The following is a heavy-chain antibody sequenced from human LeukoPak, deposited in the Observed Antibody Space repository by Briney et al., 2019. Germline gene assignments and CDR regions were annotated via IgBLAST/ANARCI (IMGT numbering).Heavy chain of an antibody. CDR2: ISAGNGNT. CDR3: VHNHHDY. CDR1: GYTFTSYA. V-gene: IGHV1-3*01. J-gene: IGHJ4*02. Sequence: ASVKVSCKASGYTFTSYAIHWVRQAPGQRLEWMGWISAGNGNTKYSQNFQGRVTFISNTSATTAFMELSSLRSEDAAVYYCVHNHHDYWGQGTLVTVSS. D-gene: IGHD1-14*01.